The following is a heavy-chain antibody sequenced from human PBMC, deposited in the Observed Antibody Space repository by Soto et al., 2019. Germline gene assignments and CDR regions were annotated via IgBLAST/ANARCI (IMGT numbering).Heavy chain of an antibody. V-gene: IGHV3-9*01. CDR2: ISWNSGSI. Sequence: GGSLRLSCAASGFTFDDYAMHWVRQAPGKGLEWVSGISWNSGSIGYADSVKGRFTISRDNAKNSLYLQMNSLRAEDTALYYCSKERAVARRDLLAYWGRRT. CDR3: SKERAVARRDLLAY. J-gene: IGHJ4*02. D-gene: IGHD6-19*01. CDR1: GFTFDDYA.